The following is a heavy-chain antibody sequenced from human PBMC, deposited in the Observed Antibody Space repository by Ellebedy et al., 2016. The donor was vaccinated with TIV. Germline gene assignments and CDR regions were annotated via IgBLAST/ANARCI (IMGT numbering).Heavy chain of an antibody. Sequence: GESLKISXAVSGFTFNSYWMHWVRQAPGKGLVWVSRINSDGSSTNYADSVKGRFTISRDNAKNTLYLQLNSLRAEDTAVYYCSRGNKTFNPWGQGTLVTVSS. D-gene: IGHD2/OR15-2a*01. CDR3: SRGNKTFNP. J-gene: IGHJ5*02. CDR2: INSDGSST. V-gene: IGHV3-74*01. CDR1: GFTFNSYW.